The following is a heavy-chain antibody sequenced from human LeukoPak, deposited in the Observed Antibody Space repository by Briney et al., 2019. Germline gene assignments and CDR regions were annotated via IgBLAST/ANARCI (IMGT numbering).Heavy chain of an antibody. D-gene: IGHD2-2*01. CDR1: GYSFTSYW. V-gene: IGHV5-51*01. CDR2: IYPGDSDT. CDR3: ARGYCSSTSCGNFDY. J-gene: IGHJ4*02. Sequence: GESLKISCKGSGYSFTSYWIGWVRQMPGKGLEWVGIIYPGDSDTRYSPSFQGQVTISADKSISTAYLQWSSLKASDTAMYYCARGYCSSTSCGNFDYWGQGTLVTVSS.